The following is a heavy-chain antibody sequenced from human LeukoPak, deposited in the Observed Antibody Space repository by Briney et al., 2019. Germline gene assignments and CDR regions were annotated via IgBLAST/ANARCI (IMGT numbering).Heavy chain of an antibody. CDR3: ARRDRTYYDILTP. CDR1: GGSFSGYY. Sequence: SETLSLTCAVYGGSFSGYYWSWIRQPPGKGLEWIGEINHSGSTDSNPSLKSRVTMSVHTSKNQFSLQLNSVTAADPAVYYCARRDRTYYDILTPWGQGTLVTVSS. V-gene: IGHV4-34*01. CDR2: INHSGST. J-gene: IGHJ5*02. D-gene: IGHD3-9*01.